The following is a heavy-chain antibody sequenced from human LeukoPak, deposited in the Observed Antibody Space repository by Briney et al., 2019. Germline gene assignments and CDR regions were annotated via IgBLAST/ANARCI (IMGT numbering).Heavy chain of an antibody. CDR1: GFTVGSCY. D-gene: IGHD4-17*01. CDR3: ARDPPVTTDYGLDV. Sequence: GGSLRLSCAASGFTVGSCYMAWVRQAPGKGLEWVSFIFTGGDTYYADSVKGRFTISRDDSKNTVFLHMNSLRDEDTAVYYCARDPPVTTDYGLDVWGQGITVTVSS. CDR2: IFTGGDT. V-gene: IGHV3-66*01. J-gene: IGHJ6*02.